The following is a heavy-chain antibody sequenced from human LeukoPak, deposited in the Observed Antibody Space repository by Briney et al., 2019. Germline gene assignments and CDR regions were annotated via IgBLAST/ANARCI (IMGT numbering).Heavy chain of an antibody. D-gene: IGHD4-17*01. V-gene: IGHV3-48*01. CDR1: GFTFSSYS. Sequence: GGSLRLSCAASGFTFSSYSMNWVRQAPGKGLEWVSYISSSSSTIYYADSVKGRFTVSRDNAKNSLYLQMNSLRAEDTAVYYCARDGDYGVYHYWGQGTLVTVSS. CDR3: ARDGDYGVYHY. J-gene: IGHJ4*02. CDR2: ISSSSSTI.